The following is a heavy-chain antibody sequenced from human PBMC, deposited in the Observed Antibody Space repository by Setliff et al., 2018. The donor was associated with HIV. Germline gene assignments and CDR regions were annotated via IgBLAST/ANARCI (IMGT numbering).Heavy chain of an antibody. CDR3: ATLWMRGGYFDT. D-gene: IGHD2-15*01. CDR1: GFTFNSYW. Sequence: SLKISCAASGFTFNSYWMHWVRQAPGKGLMWVSHINNDETITKYADSVKGRFTISRDNAKNTVYLQMNSLRPEDTAVYYCATLWMRGGYFDTWGQGTLVTVSS. V-gene: IGHV3-74*01. J-gene: IGHJ4*02. CDR2: INNDETIT.